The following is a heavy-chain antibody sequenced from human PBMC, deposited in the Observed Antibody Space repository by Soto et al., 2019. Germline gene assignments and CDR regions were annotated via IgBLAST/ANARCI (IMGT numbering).Heavy chain of an antibody. CDR1: AFTFSGSA. Sequence: EVQLVESGGGLVQPGGSLKLSCAASAFTFSGSAIHWVRQASGKGLEWVGRIRSKANSYATAYAVSVKGRFTISRDDLKNTAYLQMNSLKTDDTAVYYCTPDKWELNAFDIWGQGTMVTVSS. D-gene: IGHD1-26*01. CDR3: TPDKWELNAFDI. V-gene: IGHV3-73*02. CDR2: IRSKANSYAT. J-gene: IGHJ3*02.